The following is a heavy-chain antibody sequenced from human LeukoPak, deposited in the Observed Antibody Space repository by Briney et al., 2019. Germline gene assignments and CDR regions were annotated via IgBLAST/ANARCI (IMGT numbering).Heavy chain of an antibody. V-gene: IGHV3-74*03. J-gene: IGHJ6*02. Sequence: GGSLRLSCAASGFTFSSYVMHWLREAPGKGLAWVSRISHDATYITYADSVKGRFTISRDNAKNTLYLQMDSVRAEDTAVYYCARWIYGPHDYYYYYGMDVWGQGTTVTVSS. CDR1: GFTFSSYV. CDR3: ARWIYGPHDYYYYYGMDV. CDR2: ISHDATYI. D-gene: IGHD4-17*01.